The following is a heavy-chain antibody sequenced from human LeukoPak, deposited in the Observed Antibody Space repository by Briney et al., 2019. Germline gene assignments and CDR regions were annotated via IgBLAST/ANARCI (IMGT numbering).Heavy chain of an antibody. CDR2: IYYSGST. D-gene: IGHD1-26*01. Sequence: PSETLSLTCTVSGGSISSYYWSWIRQPPGKGLELIGYIYYSGSTNYNRSLKSRVTISVDTSKNQFSLKLSSVTAADTAVYYCARDYREVDRWGHGYFDYWGQGTLVTVSS. V-gene: IGHV4-59*01. CDR3: ARDYREVDRWGHGYFDY. CDR1: GGSISSYY. J-gene: IGHJ4*02.